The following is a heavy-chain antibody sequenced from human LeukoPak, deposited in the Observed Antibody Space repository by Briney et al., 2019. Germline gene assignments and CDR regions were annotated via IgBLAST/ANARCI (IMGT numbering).Heavy chain of an antibody. CDR1: GLTFSSYA. CDR2: ISYDGSSK. CDR3: ARPKGSGRPTYYLDC. Sequence: GRSLRLSCAASGLTFSSYAVYWVRQAPGKGLEWVAVISYDGSSKFYADSVEGRFTISRDDSENTLYLQMNSLRAEDTAVYYCARPKGSGRPTYYLDCWGQGTLVTVSS. V-gene: IGHV3-30-3*01. J-gene: IGHJ4*02. D-gene: IGHD1-26*01.